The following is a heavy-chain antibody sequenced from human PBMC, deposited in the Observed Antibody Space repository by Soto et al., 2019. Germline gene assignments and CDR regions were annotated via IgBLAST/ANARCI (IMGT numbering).Heavy chain of an antibody. CDR1: GFTFSSYA. J-gene: IGHJ4*02. V-gene: IGHV3-30-3*01. CDR2: ISYDGSNK. CDR3: AREVAVETVTTVY. D-gene: IGHD4-17*01. Sequence: QVQLVESGGGVVQPGRSLRLSCAASGFTFSSYAMHWVRQAPGKGLEWVAVISYDGSNKYYADSVKGRFTISRDNSKNTLFLQMNSLRAEDTAVYYCAREVAVETVTTVYWGQGTLVTVSS.